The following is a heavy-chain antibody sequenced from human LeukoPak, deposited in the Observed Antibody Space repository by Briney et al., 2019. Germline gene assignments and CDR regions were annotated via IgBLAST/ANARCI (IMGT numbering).Heavy chain of an antibody. CDR1: GFNFSSHS. CDR2: ISWNSGSM. Sequence: GGSLRLSCAASGFNFSSHSMNWVRQAPGKGLEWVSSISWNSGSMGYADSVKGRFTISRDNAKNSLYLEMNGLRTEDTALYYCTKDIVMAGTYFYYGMDVWGQGTTVTVSS. J-gene: IGHJ6*02. D-gene: IGHD6-19*01. CDR3: TKDIVMAGTYFYYGMDV. V-gene: IGHV3-9*01.